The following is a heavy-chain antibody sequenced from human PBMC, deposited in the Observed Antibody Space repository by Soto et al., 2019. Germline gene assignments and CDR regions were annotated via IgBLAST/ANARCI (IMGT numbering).Heavy chain of an antibody. CDR2: ISGSGGST. J-gene: IGHJ6*02. D-gene: IGHD2-8*01. CDR3: AKVADCTNGVCPVHTYYYYAMDA. CDR1: GFTFSSYA. Sequence: EVQLLESGGGLVQPGGSLRLSCAASGFTFSSYAMSWVRQAPGKGLEWVSAISGSGGSTYYADSVKGRFTISRDNSKNTLYLQMNSLRAGDTAVYYCAKVADCTNGVCPVHTYYYYAMDAWGQGTTVTVSS. V-gene: IGHV3-23*01.